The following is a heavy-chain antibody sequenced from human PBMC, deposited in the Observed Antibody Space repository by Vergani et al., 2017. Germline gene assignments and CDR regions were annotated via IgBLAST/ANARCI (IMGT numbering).Heavy chain of an antibody. CDR1: GFTFDDYA. Sequence: EVQLVESGGGLVQPGRSLRLSRAASGFTFDDYAMHWVRQASGKGLEWVSGINWNSDSIAYADSVKGRFTISRDNAKNSLYLQMNSLRAEDTALYYCVKDIAASGNYWYFDLWGRGTLVTVSS. CDR3: VKDIAASGNYWYFDL. V-gene: IGHV3-9*01. J-gene: IGHJ2*01. CDR2: INWNSDSI. D-gene: IGHD6-13*01.